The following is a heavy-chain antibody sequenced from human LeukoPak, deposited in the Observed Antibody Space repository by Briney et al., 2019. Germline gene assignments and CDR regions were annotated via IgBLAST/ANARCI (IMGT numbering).Heavy chain of an antibody. CDR3: ARYRYSYGPYYYGMDV. CDR2: IYYTGST. CDR1: GGSISSSDYY. D-gene: IGHD5-18*01. V-gene: IGHV4-30-4*08. Sequence: SETLSLTCTVSGGSISSSDYYWGWIRQPPGKGLEWIGTIYYTGSTYYNPSLNSRVTIPVDMSNDQFSLKLSSVTAADTAVYYCARYRYSYGPYYYGMDVWGQGTTVTVSS. J-gene: IGHJ6*02.